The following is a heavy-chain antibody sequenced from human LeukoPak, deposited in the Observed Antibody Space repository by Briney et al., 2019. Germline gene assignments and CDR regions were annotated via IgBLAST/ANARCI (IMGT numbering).Heavy chain of an antibody. J-gene: IGHJ5*02. V-gene: IGHV4-39*01. Sequence: SETLSLTCTVSGGSISTTIYYWGWIRQPPGKGLEWIGNIYYSGITYYNPSLRSRVTISVDTSKNQFSLKLNSVTAADTGVYYCARHYGPWGQGTLVTVSS. CDR2: IYYSGIT. CDR1: GGSISTTIYY. D-gene: IGHD3-10*01. CDR3: ARHYGP.